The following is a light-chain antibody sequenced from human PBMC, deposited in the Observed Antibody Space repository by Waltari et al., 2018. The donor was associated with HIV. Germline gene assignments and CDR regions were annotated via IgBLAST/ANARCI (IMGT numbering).Light chain of an antibody. CDR3: QKYNSAPHT. J-gene: IGKJ1*01. CDR2: RTS. CDR1: QDIGSS. V-gene: IGKV1-27*01. Sequence: DIRMTQSPSSLSASVGDRITITCRASQDIGSSLAWYQQKPGTVPKLVIFRTSSLQSGVSSRFSGSGSGTYFTLTISSLQPEDVATYFCQKYNSAPHTFGLGTRVEI.